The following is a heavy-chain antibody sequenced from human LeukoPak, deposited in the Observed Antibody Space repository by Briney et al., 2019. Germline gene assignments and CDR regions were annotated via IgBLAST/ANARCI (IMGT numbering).Heavy chain of an antibody. Sequence: WGSLRLSCAASGFTFSSYWMSRVRQAPGKALEWVANIKQDGSEKYYADSVKGRFTISRDNAKNSLYLQMNSLRAEDTAVYYCARAAVPAAIHFDYWGQGTLVTVSS. CDR2: IKQDGSEK. D-gene: IGHD2-2*02. CDR1: GFTFSSYW. V-gene: IGHV3-7*01. CDR3: ARAAVPAAIHFDY. J-gene: IGHJ4*02.